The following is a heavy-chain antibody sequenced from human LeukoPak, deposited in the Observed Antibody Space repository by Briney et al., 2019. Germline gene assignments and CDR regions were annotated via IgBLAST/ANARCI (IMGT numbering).Heavy chain of an antibody. D-gene: IGHD5-12*01. CDR3: ARHPRGYDLHFDY. Sequence: PSETLSLTCTVSGGSISTGAYYWSWIRQQPGKGLVWMGYIHYSGSTYYNPSLKSRVTMSVDTSKDQFSLKLSFVTAADTAVYYCARHPRGYDLHFDYWGQGTLVTVSS. V-gene: IGHV4-31*03. CDR1: GGSISTGAYY. J-gene: IGHJ4*02. CDR2: IHYSGST.